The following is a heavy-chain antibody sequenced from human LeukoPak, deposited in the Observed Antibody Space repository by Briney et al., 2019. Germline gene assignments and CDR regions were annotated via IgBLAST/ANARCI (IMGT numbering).Heavy chain of an antibody. V-gene: IGHV4-59*01. CDR3: ARLSYDILTGYRFDP. CDR2: IYYSGST. Sequence: SETLSLTCTVSGGSISSYYWSWLRQPPGKGLEWIGYIYYSGSTNYNPSLKSRVTISVDTSKNQFSLKLSSVPAADTAVYYCARLSYDILTGYRFDPWGQGTLVTVSS. J-gene: IGHJ5*02. CDR1: GGSISSYY. D-gene: IGHD3-9*01.